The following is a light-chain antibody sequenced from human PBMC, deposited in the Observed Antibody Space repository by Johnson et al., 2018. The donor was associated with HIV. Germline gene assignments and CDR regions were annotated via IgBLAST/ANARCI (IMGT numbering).Light chain of an antibody. CDR2: DNN. CDR3: GTWDSSLSAGGV. Sequence: HSVLTQPPSVSAAPGQKVTFSCSGSSRDIGNNYVCCHQQFPGAAPKLLIYDNNKRPSGIPDRFSGSKSGTSATLGITGLQTGDEADYYCGTWDSSLSAGGVFGTGTKVTVL. V-gene: IGLV1-51*01. CDR1: SRDIGNNY. J-gene: IGLJ1*01.